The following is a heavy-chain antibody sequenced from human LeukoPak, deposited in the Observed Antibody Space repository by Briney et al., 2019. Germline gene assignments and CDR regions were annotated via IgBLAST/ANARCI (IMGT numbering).Heavy chain of an antibody. CDR1: GYTFTSYD. CDR2: MNPNSGNT. D-gene: IGHD5-12*01. CDR3: ARRRYSGYDLFDY. V-gene: IGHV1-8*03. Sequence: VASVKVSCKASGYTFTSYDINWVRQATGQGLEWMGWMNPNSGNTGYAQKFQGRVTITRNTSISTAYMELSSLRSEDTAVYYCARRRYSGYDLFDYWGQGTLVTVSS. J-gene: IGHJ4*02.